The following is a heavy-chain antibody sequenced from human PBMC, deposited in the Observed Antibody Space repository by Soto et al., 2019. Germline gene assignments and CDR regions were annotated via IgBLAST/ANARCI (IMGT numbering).Heavy chain of an antibody. J-gene: IGHJ4*02. D-gene: IGHD2-15*01. Sequence: GGSLRLSCAASGFTFSNSYMTWIRQAPGKEPEWLSYISGSGGDIKYADSVKGRFTISRDNAQNSLYLQMNSLRAEDTAAYYCTRDPRIIDYWGQGTLVTVSS. CDR3: TRDPRIIDY. CDR2: ISGSGGDI. CDR1: GFTFSNSY. V-gene: IGHV3-11*01.